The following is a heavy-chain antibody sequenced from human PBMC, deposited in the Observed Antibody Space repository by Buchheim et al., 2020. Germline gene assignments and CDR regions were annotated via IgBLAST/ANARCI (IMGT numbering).Heavy chain of an antibody. CDR1: GYTFTGYY. D-gene: IGHD3-22*01. Sequence: QVQLVQSGAEVKKPGASVKVFCKASGYTFTGYYMHWVRQAPGQGLEWMGIINPSDGSTRSAQKFHGRVTMTRDTSTRTAYMELSSLRSEDTAVYYCARLADRPLWGQGTL. CDR2: INPSDGST. V-gene: IGHV1-46*01. CDR3: ARLADRPL. J-gene: IGHJ4*02.